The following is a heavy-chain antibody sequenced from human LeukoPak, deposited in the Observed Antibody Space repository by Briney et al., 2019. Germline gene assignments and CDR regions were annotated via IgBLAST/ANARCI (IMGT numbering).Heavy chain of an antibody. D-gene: IGHD2-15*01. Sequence: GGSLRLSCTASGFTFGDYAMSWFRQAPGKGLEWVGFIRSKAYGGTTEYAASVKGRFTISRDDSKSIAYLQMNSLKTEDTAVYYCTRGVSDPIVVVVAATDYWGQGTLVTVSS. CDR1: GFTFGDYA. CDR2: IRSKAYGGTT. J-gene: IGHJ4*02. CDR3: TRGVSDPIVVVVAATDY. V-gene: IGHV3-49*03.